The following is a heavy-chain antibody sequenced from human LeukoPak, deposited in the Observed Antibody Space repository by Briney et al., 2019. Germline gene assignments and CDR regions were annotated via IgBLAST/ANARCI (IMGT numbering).Heavy chain of an antibody. CDR1: GGSISSSY. D-gene: IGHD2-15*01. CDR3: ARAGDCSGGRCIDY. V-gene: IGHV4-59*01. Sequence: SETLSLTCTVSGGSISSSYWSWIRQPPGKGLEWIGYIYYSGSTNYNPSLKSRVTTSVDTSKNQFSLKLSSVTAADTAVYYCARAGDCSGGRCIDYWGQGTLVTVSS. J-gene: IGHJ4*02. CDR2: IYYSGST.